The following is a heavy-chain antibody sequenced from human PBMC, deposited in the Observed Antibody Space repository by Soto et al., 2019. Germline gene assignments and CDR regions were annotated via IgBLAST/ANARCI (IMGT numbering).Heavy chain of an antibody. CDR2: INPSGGRT. J-gene: IGHJ4*02. Sequence: QVQLVQSGAEVKKPGASVKVSCKASGNSFTTYYMHWVRQAHGQGLEWMGLINPSGGRTTYAQKLQGRVTMTRDTSTSTFHMELSSLTSEDTAVYYCAGLYHYDSSGYYDYWGQGTLVTVSS. CDR3: AGLYHYDSSGYYDY. CDR1: GNSFTTYY. V-gene: IGHV1-46*01. D-gene: IGHD3-22*01.